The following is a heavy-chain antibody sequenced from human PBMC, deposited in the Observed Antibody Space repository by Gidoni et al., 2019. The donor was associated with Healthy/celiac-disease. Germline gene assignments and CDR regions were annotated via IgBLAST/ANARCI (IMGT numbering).Heavy chain of an antibody. CDR1: GFTFDDYA. D-gene: IGHD4-17*01. Sequence: EVQLVESGGGLVQPGRSLRLSCAASGFTFDDYAMHWVRQAPGKGLEWVSGISWNSGSIGYADSVKGRFTISRDNAKNSLYLQMNSLRAEDTALYYCAKDRSLTTVTNVFDYWGQGTLVTVSS. CDR2: ISWNSGSI. J-gene: IGHJ4*02. V-gene: IGHV3-9*01. CDR3: AKDRSLTTVTNVFDY.